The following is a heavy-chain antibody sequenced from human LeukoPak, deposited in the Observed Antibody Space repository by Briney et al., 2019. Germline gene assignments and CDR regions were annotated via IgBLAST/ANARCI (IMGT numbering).Heavy chain of an antibody. CDR2: INPNSGDT. CDR3: ARAYCGGDCYFDY. V-gene: IGHV1-2*02. CDR1: GYIFTGYY. D-gene: IGHD2-21*02. Sequence: ASVKVSCKASGYIFTGYYIHWVRQAPGQGLEWMGWINPNSGDTKYAQKFQGRVTMTRDTSNNTVYMDLTRLIFDDTAMYYCARAYCGGDCYFDYWGQGTLVTVSS. J-gene: IGHJ4*02.